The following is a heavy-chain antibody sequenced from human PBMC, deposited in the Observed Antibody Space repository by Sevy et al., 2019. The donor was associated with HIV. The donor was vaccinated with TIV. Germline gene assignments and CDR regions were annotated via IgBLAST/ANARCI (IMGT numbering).Heavy chain of an antibody. J-gene: IGHJ4*02. V-gene: IGHV4-59*01. D-gene: IGHD5-18*01. CDR1: GGSISSYY. CDR2: IYYSGST. Sequence: SETLSLTCTVSGGSISSYYLSWIRQPPGKGLEWIGYIYYSGSTNYNPSLKSRVTISVDTSKNQFSLKLSSVTAADTAVYYCARGGRPEYSYGLDYWGQGTLVTVSS. CDR3: ARGGRPEYSYGLDY.